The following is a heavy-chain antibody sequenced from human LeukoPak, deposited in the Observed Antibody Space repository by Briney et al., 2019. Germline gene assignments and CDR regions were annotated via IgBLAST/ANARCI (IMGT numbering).Heavy chain of an antibody. D-gene: IGHD4/OR15-4a*01. V-gene: IGHV4-30-4*01. CDR2: IYYSGST. Sequence: PSETLSLTCTVSGGSISSGDYYWSWIRQPPGKGLEWIGYIYYSGSTYYNPSLNSRVTISVVTSKDQFTLQLNSVTAADTAVYYCVRHDGRGGATMGAFDSWGQGSLVTVSS. CDR3: VRHDGRGGATMGAFDS. J-gene: IGHJ5*01. CDR1: GGSISSGDYY.